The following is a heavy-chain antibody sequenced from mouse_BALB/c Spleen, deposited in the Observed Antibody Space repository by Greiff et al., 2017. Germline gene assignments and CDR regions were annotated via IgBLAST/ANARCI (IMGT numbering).Heavy chain of an antibody. CDR2: INPSNGRT. D-gene: IGHD2-1*01. J-gene: IGHJ4*01. CDR3: ARGDYGNPYAMDD. V-gene: IGHV1S81*02. Sequence: QVQLQQSGAELVRPGTSVKVSCKASGYTFTSYWMHWVKQRPGQGLEWIGEINPSNGRTNYNEKFKSKATLTVDKSSSTAYMQLSSLTSEDSAVYYCARGDYGNPYAMDDWGQGTSVTVSS. CDR1: GYTFTSYW.